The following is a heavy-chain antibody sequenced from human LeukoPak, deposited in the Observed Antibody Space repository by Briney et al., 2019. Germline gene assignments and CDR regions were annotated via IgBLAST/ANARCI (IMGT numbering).Heavy chain of an antibody. CDR3: ARHGPVTTIHRYFDL. CDR2: IYYSGST. D-gene: IGHD4-17*01. V-gene: IGHV4-39*01. CDR1: GGSISSSSYY. Sequence: PSETLSLTCTVSGGSISSSSYYWGWIRQPPGKGLEWIGSIYYSGSTYYNPSLKSRVTISVDTSKNQFSLKLSSVTAADTAVYYCARHGPVTTIHRYFDLWGRGTLVTVSS. J-gene: IGHJ2*01.